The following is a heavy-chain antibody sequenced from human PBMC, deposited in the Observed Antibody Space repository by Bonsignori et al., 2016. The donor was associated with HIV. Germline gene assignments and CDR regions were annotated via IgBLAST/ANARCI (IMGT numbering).Heavy chain of an antibody. D-gene: IGHD3/OR15-3a*01. Sequence: RQAPGKALEWLALIYWDDDKRYSPSLKSRLSITKDTSKNLVVLIMTDMDPVDTATYYCAHRRWTGDDAFDIWGQGTMVTVSS. CDR3: AHRRWTGDDAFDI. J-gene: IGHJ3*02. CDR2: IYWDDDK. V-gene: IGHV2-5*02.